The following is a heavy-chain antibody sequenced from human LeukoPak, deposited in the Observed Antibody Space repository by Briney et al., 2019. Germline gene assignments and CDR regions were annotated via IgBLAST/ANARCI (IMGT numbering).Heavy chain of an antibody. CDR3: ARASFIAARPYDP. Sequence: PSETLSLTCAVNGGSFSGYYWSWICQPPGKGLEWIGEINHSGSTNYNPSLKSRVTISVDTSKNQFSLKLSSVTAADTAVYYCARASFIAARPYDPWGQGTLVTVSS. V-gene: IGHV4-34*01. D-gene: IGHD6-6*01. CDR1: GGSFSGYY. J-gene: IGHJ5*02. CDR2: INHSGST.